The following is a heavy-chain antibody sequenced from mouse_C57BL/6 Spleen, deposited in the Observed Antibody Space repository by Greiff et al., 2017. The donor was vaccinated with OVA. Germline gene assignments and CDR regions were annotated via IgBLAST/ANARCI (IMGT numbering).Heavy chain of an antibody. CDR3: AKSPYEGFAY. J-gene: IGHJ3*01. CDR2: ICSGGST. D-gene: IGHD2-3*01. CDR1: GFSFTSYG. V-gene: IGHV2-5*01. Sequence: VMLVESGPGLVQPSQSLSITCTVSGFSFTSYGVHWVRQSPGKGLEWLGVICSGGSTDYNAAFMSRLSITKDNAKSQVFFIMNSLQADDAAIYYCAKSPYEGFAYWGQGTLVTVSA.